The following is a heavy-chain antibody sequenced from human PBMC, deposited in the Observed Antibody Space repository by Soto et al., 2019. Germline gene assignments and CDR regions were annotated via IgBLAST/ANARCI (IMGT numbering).Heavy chain of an antibody. J-gene: IGHJ4*02. Sequence: SEILSLTCAVCGCSISSSSWWSWVRQPPGKGLEWIGEIYHSGSTNYNPSLKSRVTISVDKSKDQFSLKLSSVTAADTAVYYCARESSSSCKDWGQGTLVTVSS. D-gene: IGHD6-13*01. CDR2: IYHSGST. CDR1: GCSISSSSW. CDR3: ARESSSSCKD. V-gene: IGHV4-4*02.